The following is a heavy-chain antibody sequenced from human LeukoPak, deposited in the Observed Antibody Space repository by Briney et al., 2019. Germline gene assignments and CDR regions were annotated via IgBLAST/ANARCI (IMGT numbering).Heavy chain of an antibody. CDR1: GFTFSSYE. V-gene: IGHV3-48*03. CDR2: ISSSGSTI. J-gene: IGHJ6*03. D-gene: IGHD6-13*01. Sequence: PGGSLRLSCAASGFTFSSYEMNWVRQAPGKGLEWVSYISSSGSTIYYADSVKGRFTIARDNAKNSLYLQMNSLRAEDTAVYYCARQLHDSSSWYGDLLGGYYYYMDVWGKGTTVTISS. CDR3: ARQLHDSSSWYGDLLGGYYYYMDV.